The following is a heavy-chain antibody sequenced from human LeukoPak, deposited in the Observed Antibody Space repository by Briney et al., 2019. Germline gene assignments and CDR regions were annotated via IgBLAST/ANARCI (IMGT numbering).Heavy chain of an antibody. CDR1: GFTFSSYA. V-gene: IGHV3-23*01. Sequence: GGSLRLSCAASGFTFSSYAMSWVRQAPGKGLEWVSAISGSGGSTYYADSVKGRFTISRDNSKNTLYLQMNSLRAEDTAVYYCAKPGGEMAGRRPYYYYGMDVWGQGTTVTVSS. J-gene: IGHJ6*02. CDR3: AKPGGEMAGRRPYYYYGMDV. CDR2: ISGSGGST. D-gene: IGHD5-24*01.